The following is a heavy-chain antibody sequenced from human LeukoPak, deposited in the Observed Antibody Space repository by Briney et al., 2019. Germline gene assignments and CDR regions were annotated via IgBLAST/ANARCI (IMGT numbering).Heavy chain of an antibody. CDR3: GGYISGFYDY. D-gene: IGHD6-19*01. CDR2: INDGGGNT. V-gene: IGHV3-23*01. CDR1: GFTFSIYA. J-gene: IGHJ4*02. Sequence: PGGSLRLSCAASGFTFSIYAMSWVRLAPGTGLEWVSTINDGGGNTYYADSVRGRFTISRDNSAGTLFLQMNSLRAEDTAMYYCGGYISGFYDYWGQGTLVTVSS.